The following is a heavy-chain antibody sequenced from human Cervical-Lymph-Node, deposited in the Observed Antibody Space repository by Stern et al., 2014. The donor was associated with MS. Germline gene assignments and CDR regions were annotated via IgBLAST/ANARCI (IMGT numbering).Heavy chain of an antibody. CDR3: SFFEH. V-gene: IGHV3-30*04. CDR1: GFTFIKYG. Sequence: QVQLVQSGGGVVQPGRSLRLSCAASGFTFIKYGMHWVRQAPGKGLEWVAVTSWDGSNSHYADSVKGRFTISRDNSKNTLYLQMNSLRVEDTAVYYCSFFEHWGQGALVTVSS. J-gene: IGHJ4*02. CDR2: TSWDGSNS.